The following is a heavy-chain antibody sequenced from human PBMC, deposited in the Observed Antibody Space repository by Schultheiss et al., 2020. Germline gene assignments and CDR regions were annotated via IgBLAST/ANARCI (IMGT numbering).Heavy chain of an antibody. D-gene: IGHD3-22*01. CDR3: ASSIYDSSGYYGDY. CDR2: IYTSGST. CDR1: GGSISSYY. J-gene: IGHJ4*02. Sequence: SETLSLTCTVSGGSISSYYWSWIRQPAGKGLEWIGRIYTSGSTNYNPSLKSRVTMSVDTSKNQFSLKLSSVTAADTAVYYCASSIYDSSGYYGDYWGQGTLVTVSS. V-gene: IGHV4-4*07.